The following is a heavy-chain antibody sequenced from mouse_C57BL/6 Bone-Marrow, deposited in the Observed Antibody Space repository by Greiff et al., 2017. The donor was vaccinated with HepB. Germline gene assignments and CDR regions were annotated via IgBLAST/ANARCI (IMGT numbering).Heavy chain of an antibody. Sequence: QVQLQQSGPGLVQPSQSLSITCTVSGFSLTSYGVHWVRQSPGKGLEWLGVIWSGGSTDYNAAFISRLSISKDNSKSQVFFKMNSLQADDTAIYYCARTVRRYDQFAYWGQGTLVTVSA. CDR2: IWSGGST. CDR3: ARTVRRYDQFAY. V-gene: IGHV2-2*01. J-gene: IGHJ3*01. CDR1: GFSLTSYG. D-gene: IGHD2-14*01.